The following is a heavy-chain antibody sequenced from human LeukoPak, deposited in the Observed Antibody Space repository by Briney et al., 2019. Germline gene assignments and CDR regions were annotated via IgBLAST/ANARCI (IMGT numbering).Heavy chain of an antibody. Sequence: SVKVSCKASGGTFSSYAISWVRQAPGQGLEWMGRIIPILGIANYAQKFQGRVTITADKSTSTAYMELSSLRSEDTAVYCCARDEYCSGGSCRDKNWFDPWGQGTLVTVSS. CDR1: GGTFSSYA. V-gene: IGHV1-69*04. D-gene: IGHD2-15*01. CDR3: ARDEYCSGGSCRDKNWFDP. J-gene: IGHJ5*02. CDR2: IIPILGIA.